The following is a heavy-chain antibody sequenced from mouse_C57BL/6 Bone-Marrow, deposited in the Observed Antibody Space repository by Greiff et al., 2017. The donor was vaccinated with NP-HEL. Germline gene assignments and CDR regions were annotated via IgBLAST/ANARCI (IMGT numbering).Heavy chain of an antibody. CDR1: GYTFTSYW. CDR2: IDPSDSYT. CDR3: ARWTTAY. J-gene: IGHJ2*01. V-gene: IGHV1-50*01. D-gene: IGHD1-2*01. Sequence: VQLQQPGAELVKPGASVKLSCKASGYTFTSYWMQWVKQRPGQGLEWIGEIDPSDSYTTYNQKFKGKATLTVDTSSSTAYMQLSSLTSEDSAVYYCARWTTAYWGQGTTLTVSS.